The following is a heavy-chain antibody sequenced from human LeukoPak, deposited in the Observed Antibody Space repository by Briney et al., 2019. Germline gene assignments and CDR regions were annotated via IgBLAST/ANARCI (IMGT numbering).Heavy chain of an antibody. CDR3: ARDLSSSWYSLGY. V-gene: IGHV3-20*04. CDR2: INWDGGAT. D-gene: IGHD6-13*01. CDR1: GITFYDHG. J-gene: IGHJ4*02. Sequence: GRSLRLSCTDSGITFYDHGMSWVRQAPGKGLEWFSGINWDGGATAYADSVKGRFTISRDNAKNSLFLQMNSLRAEDTALYFCARDLSSSWYSLGYWGQGTLVTVSS.